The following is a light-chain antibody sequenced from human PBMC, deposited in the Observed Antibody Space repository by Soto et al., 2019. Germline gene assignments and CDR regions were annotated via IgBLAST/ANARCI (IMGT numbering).Light chain of an antibody. CDR3: QVWDSRSAHYV. Sequence: SYELTQPPSVSVAPGKTARITCGGNNIGSKSVHWYQQKPGQAPVLVIYFDSDRPSGIPERFSGSNSGNTATLTISRVEPGDEADYYCQVWDSRSAHYVFGTGTKLTVL. J-gene: IGLJ1*01. CDR1: NIGSKS. CDR2: FDS. V-gene: IGLV3-21*04.